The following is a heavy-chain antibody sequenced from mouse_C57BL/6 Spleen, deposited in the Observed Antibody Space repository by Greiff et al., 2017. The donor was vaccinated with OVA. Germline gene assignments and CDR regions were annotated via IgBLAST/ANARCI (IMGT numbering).Heavy chain of an antibody. V-gene: IGHV6-6*01. CDR2: IRNKANNHAT. CDR1: GFTFSDAW. Sequence: EVQLVESGGGLVQPGGSMKLSCAASGFTFSDAWMDWVRQSPEKGLEWVAEIRNKANNHATYYAESVKGRFTISRDDSKSSVYLQMNSLRAEDTGIYYCTSPPGTGNYFDYWGQGTTLTVSS. J-gene: IGHJ2*01. D-gene: IGHD4-1*01. CDR3: TSPPGTGNYFDY.